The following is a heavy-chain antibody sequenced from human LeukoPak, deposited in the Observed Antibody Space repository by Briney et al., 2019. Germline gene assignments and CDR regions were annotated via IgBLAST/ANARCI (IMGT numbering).Heavy chain of an antibody. Sequence: PSETLSLTCTVSGGSISGYYWSWIRQPPGKGLEWIGYIYYSGSTNYNPSLKSRVTISVDTSKNQFSLKLSSVTAADTAVYYCSAVDTFSGYSSSWSQFDYWGQGTLVTVSS. V-gene: IGHV4-59*01. CDR1: GGSISGYY. CDR2: IYYSGST. CDR3: SAVDTFSGYSSSWSQFDY. D-gene: IGHD6-13*01. J-gene: IGHJ4*02.